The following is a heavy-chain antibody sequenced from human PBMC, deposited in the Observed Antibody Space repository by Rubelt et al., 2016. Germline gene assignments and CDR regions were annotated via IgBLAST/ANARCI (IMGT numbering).Heavy chain of an antibody. CDR2: IATSGDT. CDR1: GFTFSSYD. V-gene: IGHV3-13*04. Sequence: DVQLEESGGGLVQPGGSLRLSCAASGFTFSSYDIHWVRRAAGKGLEWVSAIATSGDTYYPDSVKGRFTITREKAKNSLYLQMNSLTAGDTAVYYCARVRDDYSSPFNYWGQGTLVTVSS. J-gene: IGHJ4*02. D-gene: IGHD3-16*01. CDR3: ARVRDDYSSPFNY.